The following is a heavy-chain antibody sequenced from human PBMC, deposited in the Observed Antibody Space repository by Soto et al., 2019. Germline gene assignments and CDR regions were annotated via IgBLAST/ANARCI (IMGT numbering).Heavy chain of an antibody. CDR1: GGMFSTFG. D-gene: IGHD6-13*01. J-gene: IGHJ6*02. Sequence: QVQLLQSGAEVKKTGSSVKVSCKASGGMFSTFGFSWVRQAPGQGPEWIGGIIPILTTPNYAERFQGRVTIVADELTTTVYMELSSLRSEDTAMYYCATSVGIAATGEDGLDVWGQGTSVTVSS. CDR3: ATSVGIAATGEDGLDV. V-gene: IGHV1-69*01. CDR2: IIPILTTP.